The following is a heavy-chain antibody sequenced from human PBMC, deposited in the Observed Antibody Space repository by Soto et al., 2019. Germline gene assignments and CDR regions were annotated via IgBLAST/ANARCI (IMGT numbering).Heavy chain of an antibody. Sequence: PGGSLRLSCAASGFTFSDHYMDWVRQAPGKGLEWVGRTRNKANSYTTEYAASVKSRFTISRDDSKNSQYLQMNSLKTEDTAVYYCAREIVDIPRYYYYGMDVWGQGTTVTVSS. CDR1: GFTFSDHY. CDR2: TRNKANSYTT. V-gene: IGHV3-72*01. D-gene: IGHD5-12*01. CDR3: AREIVDIPRYYYYGMDV. J-gene: IGHJ6*02.